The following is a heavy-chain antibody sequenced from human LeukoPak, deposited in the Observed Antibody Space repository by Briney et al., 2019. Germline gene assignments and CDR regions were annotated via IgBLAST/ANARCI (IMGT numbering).Heavy chain of an antibody. V-gene: IGHV3-21*04. J-gene: IGHJ5*02. Sequence: PGGSLRLSCAASGFTFNRYNMNWVRRAPGKGLEWVSSISTSSSYIYYADSVKGRFTISRDNSKNTLYLQMNSLRAEDTAVYYCAKDPHGDYVNWFDPWGQGTLVTVSS. CDR3: AKDPHGDYVNWFDP. D-gene: IGHD4-17*01. CDR2: ISTSSSYI. CDR1: GFTFNRYN.